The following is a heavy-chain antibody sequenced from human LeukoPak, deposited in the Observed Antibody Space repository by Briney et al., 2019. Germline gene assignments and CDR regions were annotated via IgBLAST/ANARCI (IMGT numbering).Heavy chain of an antibody. CDR3: ARRRIAAAFPPYYYYMDV. D-gene: IGHD6-13*01. Sequence: SETLSLTCTFSGDPISSSRYYWGWIRQPPGKGLEWIGSIYYSGSTYYNPSLKSRVTISVDTSKNQFSLKLSSVTAADTAVYYCARRRIAAAFPPYYYYMDVWGKGTTVTVSS. CDR2: IYYSGST. CDR1: GDPISSSRYY. V-gene: IGHV4-39*01. J-gene: IGHJ6*03.